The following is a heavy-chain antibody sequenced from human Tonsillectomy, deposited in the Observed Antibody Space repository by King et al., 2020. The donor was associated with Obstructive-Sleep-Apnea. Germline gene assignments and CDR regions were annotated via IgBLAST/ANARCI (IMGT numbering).Heavy chain of an antibody. CDR3: AGDRSTGWRLFDS. D-gene: IGHD6-19*01. Sequence: VQLVESGGGVVQPGRSLRLSCEASGFIFSSYAMHWVRQAPGKGLEWVALISYYGSVKYYADSVKGRFSISRDNSKNTGYLQINSLRVEDTAVYYCAGDRSTGWRLFDSWGQGTLVTVSS. CDR2: ISYYGSVK. J-gene: IGHJ4*02. V-gene: IGHV3-30*04. CDR1: GFIFSSYA.